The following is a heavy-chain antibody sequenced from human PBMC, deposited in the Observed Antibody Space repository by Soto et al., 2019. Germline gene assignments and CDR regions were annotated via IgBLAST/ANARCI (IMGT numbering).Heavy chain of an antibody. CDR3: AKRPDYSDSSGYSA. D-gene: IGHD3-22*01. J-gene: IGHJ5*02. Sequence: PGGSLRLSCAASGFIFSDYAMTWVRQAPGKGLEWVPVISGSGVSIYYTESVRGRFTISRDNSKNTLYLQMHSLRPEDTAVYYCAKRPDYSDSSGYSAWGQG. V-gene: IGHV3-23*01. CDR1: GFIFSDYA. CDR2: ISGSGVSI.